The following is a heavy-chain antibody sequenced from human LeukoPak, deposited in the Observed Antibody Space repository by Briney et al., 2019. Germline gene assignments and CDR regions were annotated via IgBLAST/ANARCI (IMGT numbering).Heavy chain of an antibody. CDR1: GGSISSGGYY. CDR2: IYYSGST. V-gene: IGHV4-31*03. D-gene: IGHD5-24*01. J-gene: IGHJ4*02. CDR3: ARLGGYNSQFDF. Sequence: PSETLSLTCTVSGGSISSGGYYWSWIRQHPGKGLEWIGYIYYSGSTYYNPSLKSRVTISVDTSKNHFSLKLSSVTAADTAVYYCARLGGYNSQFDFWGQGTLLTVSS.